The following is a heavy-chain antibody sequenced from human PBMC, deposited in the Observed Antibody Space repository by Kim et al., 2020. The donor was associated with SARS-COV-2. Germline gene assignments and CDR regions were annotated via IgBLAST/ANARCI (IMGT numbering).Heavy chain of an antibody. D-gene: IGHD3-10*01. CDR3: ARAGGLPYYYGMDV. CDR2: ISSSSSYI. CDR1: GFTFSSYS. Sequence: GGSLRLSCAASGFTFSSYSMNWVRQAPGKGLEWVSSISSSSSYIYYADSVKGRFTISRDNAKNSLYLQMNSLRAEDTAVYYCARAGGLPYYYGMDVWGQGTTVTVSS. J-gene: IGHJ6*02. V-gene: IGHV3-21*01.